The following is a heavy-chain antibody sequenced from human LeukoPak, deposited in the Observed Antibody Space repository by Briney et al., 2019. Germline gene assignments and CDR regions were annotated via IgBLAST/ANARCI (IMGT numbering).Heavy chain of an antibody. CDR1: GGSISSSSYY. Sequence: SETLSLTCTASGGSISSSSYYWGWIRQPPGKGLEWIGSIYYSGSTYYNPSLKSRVTISVDTSKNQFSLKLSSVTAADTAVYYCARSIHGVFYYYYMDVWGIGTTVTVSS. J-gene: IGHJ6*03. D-gene: IGHD4-17*01. CDR3: ARSIHGVFYYYYMDV. CDR2: IYYSGST. V-gene: IGHV4-39*01.